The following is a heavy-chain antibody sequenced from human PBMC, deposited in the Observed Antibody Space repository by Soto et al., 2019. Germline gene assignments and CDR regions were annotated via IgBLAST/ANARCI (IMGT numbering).Heavy chain of an antibody. CDR2: IYPDDSDT. CDR3: ARLHRLWGPFDX. CDR1: GYSFSDYW. J-gene: IGHJ4*02. D-gene: IGHD3-16*01. Sequence: GEALKISCKASGYSFSDYWIGWVRQMPGKGLELMGIIYPDDSDTRYSPSFQGQVTISADKSIINAYLQWSSLNASDIAMYYCARLHRLWGPFDXWGQGTLVTVSX. V-gene: IGHV5-51*01.